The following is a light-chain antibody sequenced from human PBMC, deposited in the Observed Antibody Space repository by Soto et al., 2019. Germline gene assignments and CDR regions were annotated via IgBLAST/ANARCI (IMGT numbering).Light chain of an antibody. CDR3: QQYGSSST. V-gene: IGKV3-20*01. J-gene: IGKJ5*01. CDR2: GAS. Sequence: EIVLTQSPGTLSLSPGERATLSCRASQSVSSSYLAWYQQKPGQAPRLLIYGASSRATGIPDRFSGSGSGTDSTLTISRLEPEDFAVYYCQQYGSSSTFGQGTRLEI. CDR1: QSVSSSY.